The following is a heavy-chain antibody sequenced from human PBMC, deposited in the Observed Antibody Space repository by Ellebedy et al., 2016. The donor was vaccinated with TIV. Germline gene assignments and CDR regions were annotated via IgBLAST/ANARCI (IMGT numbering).Heavy chain of an antibody. J-gene: IGHJ4*02. Sequence: GESLKISCKASGNDSTSDLIAWVRLMPGKGLEWMGRIDPSDSYTNYSPSFKGHVTISADKSIGAAFLQWSSLKASDTAMYYCATWLDSRWTDFDAWGQGTLVTISS. CDR1: GNDSTSDL. V-gene: IGHV5-10-1*01. D-gene: IGHD6-13*01. CDR3: ATWLDSRWTDFDA. CDR2: IDPSDSYT.